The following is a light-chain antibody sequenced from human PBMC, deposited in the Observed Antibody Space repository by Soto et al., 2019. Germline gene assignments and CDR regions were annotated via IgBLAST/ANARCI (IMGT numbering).Light chain of an antibody. V-gene: IGKV3-11*01. CDR2: DTS. J-gene: IGKJ1*01. CDR3: QQRSIWTWT. CDR1: QSVNNY. Sequence: EIVLTQSPGTLSLSPGERATLSCRASQSVNNYLAWYQQKPGQAPRLLIYDTSDRATGIPARFSGSGSGTDFTLTISSLEPEDFAVFYCQQRSIWTWTFGQGTKVDIK.